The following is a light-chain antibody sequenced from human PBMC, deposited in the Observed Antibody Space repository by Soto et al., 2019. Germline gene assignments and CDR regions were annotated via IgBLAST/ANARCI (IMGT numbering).Light chain of an antibody. CDR2: DVG. CDR1: SNDIGGYNS. J-gene: IGLJ1*01. CDR3: CSYAGSSTLYV. Sequence: QSALTQPRSVSGSPGQSVTISCTGTSNDIGGYNSVSWYQQHAGKAPKLMISDVGKRPSGVPDRFSGSKSGNTASLTISGLQAEDEADYFCCSYAGSSTLYVFGTGTKLTVL. V-gene: IGLV2-11*01.